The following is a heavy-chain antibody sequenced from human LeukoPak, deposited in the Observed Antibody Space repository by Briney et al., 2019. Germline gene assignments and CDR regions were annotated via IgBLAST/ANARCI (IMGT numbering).Heavy chain of an antibody. D-gene: IGHD3-22*01. V-gene: IGHV1-69*05. CDR1: GGTFSSYA. J-gene: IGHJ4*02. CDR2: IIPIFGTA. Sequence: SVKVSCKASGGTFSSYAISWVRQAPGQGLEWMGGIIPIFGTANYAQKFQGRVTITTDESTSTAYMELSGLRSEDTAVYYCARGARYYYDSSGYYYDYWGQGTLVTVSS. CDR3: ARGARYYYDSSGYYYDY.